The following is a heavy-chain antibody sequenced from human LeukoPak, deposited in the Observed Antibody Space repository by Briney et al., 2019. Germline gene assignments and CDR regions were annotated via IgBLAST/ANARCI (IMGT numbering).Heavy chain of an antibody. J-gene: IGHJ4*02. CDR1: GFTFSTYA. CDR2: ISGGGGST. V-gene: IGHV3-23*01. Sequence: GGSLRLSCAASGFTFSTYAMSWVRQAPGKGLEWVSGISGGGGSTYYADSVKGRFTISRDNSKSTLYLQMNSLRAEDTAAYYCARERGSSGGNTNGYFDYWGQGALVTVSS. D-gene: IGHD4-23*01. CDR3: ARERGSSGGNTNGYFDY.